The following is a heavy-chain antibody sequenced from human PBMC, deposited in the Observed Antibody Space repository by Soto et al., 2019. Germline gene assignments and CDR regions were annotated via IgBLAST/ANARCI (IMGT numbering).Heavy chain of an antibody. CDR2: ISKSSDTI. CDR3: ARDAFDYDTTGYHCDY. D-gene: IGHD3-22*01. J-gene: IGHJ4*02. CDR1: GFSFSNYN. Sequence: EVQLVESGGGLVQPGGSLRLPCAASGFSFSNYNMNWVRQAPGKGLEWVSYISKSSDTIYYADSVRGRFSISRDNGKNSLYVQMDSLRDEDTAVYYCARDAFDYDTTGYHCDYWGQGTLVTVSS. V-gene: IGHV3-48*02.